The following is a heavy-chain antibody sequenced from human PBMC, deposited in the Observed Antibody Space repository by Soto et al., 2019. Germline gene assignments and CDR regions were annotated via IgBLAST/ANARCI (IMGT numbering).Heavy chain of an antibody. V-gene: IGHV1-69*13. CDR2: IIPIFGTA. D-gene: IGHD5-12*01. J-gene: IGHJ4*02. CDR1: GGTFSSYA. Sequence: GPSVKVSCKASGGTFSSYAISWVRQAPGQGLEWMGGIIPIFGTANYAQKFQGRVTITADESTSTAYMELSSLRSEDTAVYYCEPITRDGYNRDFDYWGQGTLVTVSS. CDR3: EPITRDGYNRDFDY.